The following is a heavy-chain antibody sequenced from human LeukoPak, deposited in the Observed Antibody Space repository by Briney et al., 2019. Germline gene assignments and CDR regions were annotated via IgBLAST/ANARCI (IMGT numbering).Heavy chain of an antibody. Sequence: ASVKVSCTASGHGVTASTMHAVRQAPGQGLEWMGWINPNSGGTNHAQNYQGRVTMTRDTSTSTVYMELSSLRSEDTAVYFCARGGSTAASHYDGLAVWGQGTTVTVSS. V-gene: IGHV1-2*02. CDR2: INPNSGGT. CDR3: ARGGSTAASHYDGLAV. J-gene: IGHJ6*02. CDR1: GHGVTAST. D-gene: IGHD3-3*01.